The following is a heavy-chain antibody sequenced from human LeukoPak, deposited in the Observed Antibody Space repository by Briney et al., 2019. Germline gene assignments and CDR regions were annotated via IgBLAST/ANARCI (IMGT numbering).Heavy chain of an antibody. V-gene: IGHV4-39*01. Sequence: SETLSLTCTVSGGSISSSSYYWGWIRQPPGKGLEWIGSIYYSGSTYYNPSLTSRVTISVDTSKNQFSLKLSSVTAADTAVYYCARQRGDSSSWSPWFDPWGQGTLVTVSS. CDR2: IYYSGST. CDR1: GGSISSSSYY. D-gene: IGHD6-13*01. J-gene: IGHJ5*02. CDR3: ARQRGDSSSWSPWFDP.